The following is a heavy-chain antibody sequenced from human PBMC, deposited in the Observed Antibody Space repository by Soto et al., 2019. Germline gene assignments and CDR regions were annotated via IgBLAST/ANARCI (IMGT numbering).Heavy chain of an antibody. CDR1: GGSINTFY. CDR3: AREGSYSAYNFAHGIQLWSFDF. CDR2: IFSSGST. J-gene: IGHJ4*02. D-gene: IGHD5-12*01. V-gene: IGHV4-4*07. Sequence: SETLSLTCTVSGGSINTFYWSWVRQPAGKGLEWIGRIFSSGSTSFNPSLESRVAMSVDTSKNHFSLNLSSVTAADMAVYYCAREGSYSAYNFAHGIQLWSFDFWGQGAVVTVSS.